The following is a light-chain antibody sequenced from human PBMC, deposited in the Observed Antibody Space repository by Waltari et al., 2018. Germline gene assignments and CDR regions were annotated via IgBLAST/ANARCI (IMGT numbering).Light chain of an antibody. Sequence: DIQMTQAPSTLSASVGDRVTITCRASQSISMWLAWYQQKPGKAPNLLIYKASSLDSGVPSRFSGSGSETEFTLTISILQPEDFATYYCQQYNTFPWTFGQGTKVEIK. CDR1: QSISMW. J-gene: IGKJ1*01. CDR2: KAS. CDR3: QQYNTFPWT. V-gene: IGKV1-5*03.